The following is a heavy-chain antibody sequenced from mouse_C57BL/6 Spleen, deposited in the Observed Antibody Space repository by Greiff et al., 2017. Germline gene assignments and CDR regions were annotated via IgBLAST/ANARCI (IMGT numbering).Heavy chain of an antibody. CDR2: IRSKSNNYAT. D-gene: IGHD1-3*01. V-gene: IGHV10-1*01. J-gene: IGHJ2*01. CDR3: VRESSSFDY. CDR1: GFSFNTYA. Sequence: EVQRVESGGGLVQPKGSLKLSCAASGFSFNTYAMNWVRQAPGKGLEWVARIRSKSNNYATYYADSVKDRFTISRDDSESMLYLQMNNLKTEDTAMYYCVRESSSFDYWGQGTTLTVSS.